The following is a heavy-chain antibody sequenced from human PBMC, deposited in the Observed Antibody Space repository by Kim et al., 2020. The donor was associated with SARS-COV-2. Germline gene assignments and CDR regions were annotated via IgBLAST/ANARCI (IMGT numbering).Heavy chain of an antibody. CDR2: IYWDDDK. J-gene: IGHJ4*02. CDR3: AHKKRYYYDSSGYYYVHN. Sequence: SGPTLVKPTQTLTLTCTFSGFSLSTSGVGVGWIRQPPGKALEWLALIYWDDDKRYSPSLKSRLTITKDTSKNQVVLTMTNMDPVDTATYYCAHKKRYYYDSSGYYYVHNWCQGTLGTVAS. V-gene: IGHV2-5*02. CDR1: GFSLSTSGVG. D-gene: IGHD3-22*01.